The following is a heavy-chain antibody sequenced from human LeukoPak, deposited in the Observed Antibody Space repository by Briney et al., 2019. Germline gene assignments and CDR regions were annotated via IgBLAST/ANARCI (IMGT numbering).Heavy chain of an antibody. Sequence: SLRLSCAASGFTFDDYAMHWVRQAPGKGLEWVSGISWNSGSIGYADSVKGRFTISRDNAKNSLYLQMNSLRAEDTAVYYCASDRCSSTSCFYDYWGQGTLVTVSS. J-gene: IGHJ4*02. CDR1: GFTFDDYA. CDR2: ISWNSGSI. V-gene: IGHV3-9*01. D-gene: IGHD2-2*01. CDR3: ASDRCSSTSCFYDY.